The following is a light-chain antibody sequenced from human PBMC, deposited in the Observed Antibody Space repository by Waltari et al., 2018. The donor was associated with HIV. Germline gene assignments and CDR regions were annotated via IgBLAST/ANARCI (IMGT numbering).Light chain of an antibody. Sequence: SYVLTQSPSVSVAPGKTARITCGGQNLGSKGVYGSPQQPGQAPVMVIYHDTDRPSGIPDRFSGSNSEDTATLTIRRVEAGDEADYYCQVWDTNTDQYVIFGGGTNLAV. J-gene: IGLJ2*01. CDR1: NLGSKG. CDR3: QVWDTNTDQYVI. V-gene: IGLV3-21*01. CDR2: HDT.